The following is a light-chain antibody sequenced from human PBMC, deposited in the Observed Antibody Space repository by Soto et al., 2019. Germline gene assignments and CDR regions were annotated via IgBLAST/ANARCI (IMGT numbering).Light chain of an antibody. CDR1: QSVSIN. CDR3: QQYNTWPPIP. V-gene: IGKV3-15*01. Sequence: VRSHSASTLSVTAWERATLSFMSIQSVSINLSWYQQKPGQAPSLLIYGASTRATGIPARFSGSGSGTEFTLTISSLQSEDFAVYYCQQYNTWPPIPSGQRTRL. J-gene: IGKJ5*01. CDR2: GAS.